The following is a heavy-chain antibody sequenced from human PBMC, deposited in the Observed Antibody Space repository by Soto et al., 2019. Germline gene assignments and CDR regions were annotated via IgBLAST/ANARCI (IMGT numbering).Heavy chain of an antibody. Sequence: VQLVESGGGVVQPGRSLRLSCAASGFTFSSYAMHWVRQAPGKGLEWVANINQDGSAINYVDSVRGRFTISRDNAKNSLYLQMNSLRADDTAVYYCARDRAMDDYWGQGTLVTVSS. CDR2: INQDGSAI. CDR1: GFTFSSYA. V-gene: IGHV3-7*05. CDR3: ARDRAMDDY. J-gene: IGHJ4*02. D-gene: IGHD5-18*01.